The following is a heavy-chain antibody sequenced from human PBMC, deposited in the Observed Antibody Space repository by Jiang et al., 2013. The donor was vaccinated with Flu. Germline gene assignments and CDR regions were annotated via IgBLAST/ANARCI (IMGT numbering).Heavy chain of an antibody. Sequence: LLKPSETLSLTCTVSGGSISSYYWSWIRQPPGKGLEWIGYIYYSGSTNYNPSLKSRVTISVDTSKNQFSLKLSSVTAADTAVYYCARDSDGITGIYFDYWGQGTLVTVSS. CDR1: GGSISSYY. CDR2: IYYSGST. V-gene: IGHV4-59*01. CDR3: ARDSDGITGIYFDY. D-gene: IGHD1-20*01. J-gene: IGHJ4*02.